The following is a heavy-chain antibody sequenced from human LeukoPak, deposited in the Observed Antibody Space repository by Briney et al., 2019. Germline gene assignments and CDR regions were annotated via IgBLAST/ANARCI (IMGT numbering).Heavy chain of an antibody. J-gene: IGHJ3*02. CDR2: IKQDGSEK. CDR1: RFTFSSYW. D-gene: IGHD6-19*01. V-gene: IGHV3-7*01. Sequence: PGGSLRLSCAASRFTFSSYWVSCVRQAPGKGLEWVANIKQDGSEKYYVDSVKGRFTISRDNAKNSLYLQMNSLRAEDTAVFYCARGKYNSGSWDAFDIWGQGTMVTVSS. CDR3: ARGKYNSGSWDAFDI.